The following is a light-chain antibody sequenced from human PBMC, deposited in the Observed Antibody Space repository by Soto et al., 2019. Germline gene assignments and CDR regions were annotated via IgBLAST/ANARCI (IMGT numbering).Light chain of an antibody. CDR3: MQSAQHPYT. Sequence: DILMPQPPLALSVSPGQPASISCKSSQSLLHADGHTYLYWFLQKPGQPPQLLLSKVSTQFTGVPDTFPGRGSVTDFTLKISRVEAEDAGVYHCMQSAQHPYTFGQGTKLEIK. CDR2: KVS. J-gene: IGKJ2*01. CDR1: QSLLHADGHTY. V-gene: IGKV2D-29*01.